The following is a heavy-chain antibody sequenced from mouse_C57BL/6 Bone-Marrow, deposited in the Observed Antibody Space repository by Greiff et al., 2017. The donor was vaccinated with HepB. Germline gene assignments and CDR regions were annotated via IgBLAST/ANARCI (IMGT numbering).Heavy chain of an antibody. Sequence: EVMLVESGGGLVQPKGSLKLSCAASGFTFNTYAMHWVRQAPGKGLEWVARIRSKSSNYATYYADSVKDRFTISRDDSQSMLYLQMNNLKTEDTAMYYCVREMVTTGGYAMDYWGQGTSVTVSS. J-gene: IGHJ4*01. D-gene: IGHD2-2*01. CDR2: IRSKSSNYAT. V-gene: IGHV10-3*01. CDR3: VREMVTTGGYAMDY. CDR1: GFTFNTYA.